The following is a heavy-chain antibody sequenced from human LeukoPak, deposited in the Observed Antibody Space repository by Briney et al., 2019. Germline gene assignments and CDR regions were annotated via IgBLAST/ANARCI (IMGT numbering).Heavy chain of an antibody. Sequence: SETLSLTCTVSGGSISSSSYYWGWIRQPPGKGLEWIGSIYYSGSTYYNPSLKSRVTISVDTSKNQFSLKLSSVTAADTAVYYCARLTRLAFDIWGQGTMVTVSS. V-gene: IGHV4-39*01. J-gene: IGHJ3*02. CDR1: GGSISSSSYY. CDR3: ARLTRLAFDI. CDR2: IYYSGST.